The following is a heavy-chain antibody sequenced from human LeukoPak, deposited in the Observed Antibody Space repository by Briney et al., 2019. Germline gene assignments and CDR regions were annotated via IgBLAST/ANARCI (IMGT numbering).Heavy chain of an antibody. CDR1: GFTFSSYW. J-gene: IGHJ5*02. CDR2: IKGDGTIT. D-gene: IGHD6-19*01. V-gene: IGHV3-74*01. CDR3: ARLYISGWYQP. Sequence: PGGSLRLSCAASGFTFSSYWMHWLRQTPGKGLVWVSRIKGDGTITNYADSVKGRFTISRDNAKNTLYLQMNSLRAEDTAVYYCARLYISGWYQPWGQGTLVTVSS.